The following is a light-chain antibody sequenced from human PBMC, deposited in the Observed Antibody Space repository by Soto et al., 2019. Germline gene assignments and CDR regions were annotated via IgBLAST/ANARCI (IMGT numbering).Light chain of an antibody. Sequence: QSALTQPASVSGSPGQSLTISCTGTSSDLGSYNLVSWYQQHPGKAPKLMIYEVNKRPSGVSNRFSASKSGNTASLTISGLQAEDEADYYCCSYAGSSTSWVFGGGTKVNVL. CDR3: CSYAGSSTSWV. CDR1: SSDLGSYNL. V-gene: IGLV2-23*02. CDR2: EVN. J-gene: IGLJ3*02.